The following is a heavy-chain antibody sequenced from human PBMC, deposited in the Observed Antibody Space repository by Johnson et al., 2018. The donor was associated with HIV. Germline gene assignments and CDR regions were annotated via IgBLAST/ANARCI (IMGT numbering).Heavy chain of an antibody. CDR3: ARVAVLWVRDTNAFDI. Sequence: VQLVESGGVVVQPGGSLRLSCAASGFTFDDFGMNWVRQAPGKGLEWVSGIHWNGGRTVYVDSMKGRFTISRDNAKNSLYLQMNSLRAEDTALYYCARVAVLWVRDTNAFDIWGQGTMVTVSS. CDR2: IHWNGGRT. J-gene: IGHJ3*02. CDR1: GFTFDDFG. D-gene: IGHD3-10*01. V-gene: IGHV3-20*04.